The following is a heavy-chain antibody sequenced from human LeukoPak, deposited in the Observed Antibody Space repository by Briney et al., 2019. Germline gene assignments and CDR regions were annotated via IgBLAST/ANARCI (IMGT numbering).Heavy chain of an antibody. J-gene: IGHJ4*02. D-gene: IGHD2-2*01. CDR1: GFTFSSYS. CDR2: ISSSSYI. Sequence: GGSLRLSCAASGFTFSSYSMNWVRQAPGKGLEWVSSISSSSYIYYADSVKGRFTISRDNAKNSLYLQMNSLRAEDTAVYYCARGEGYCSSTSCPAFDYWGQGTLVTVSS. V-gene: IGHV3-21*01. CDR3: ARGEGYCSSTSCPAFDY.